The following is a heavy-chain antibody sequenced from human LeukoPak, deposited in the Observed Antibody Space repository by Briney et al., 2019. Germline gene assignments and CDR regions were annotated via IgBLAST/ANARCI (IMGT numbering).Heavy chain of an antibody. J-gene: IGHJ4*02. D-gene: IGHD3-22*01. V-gene: IGHV3-53*05. Sequence: GGSLRLSCAASGFTVSSSFIYWVRRAPGKGLEWVSFIHRDDRTYYADSVKGRLTISRDNSKNALYLQMDSLRAEDTAVYYCAKDNYYDSSATIDYWGQGTLVTVSS. CDR3: AKDNYYDSSATIDY. CDR2: IHRDDRT. CDR1: GFTVSSSF.